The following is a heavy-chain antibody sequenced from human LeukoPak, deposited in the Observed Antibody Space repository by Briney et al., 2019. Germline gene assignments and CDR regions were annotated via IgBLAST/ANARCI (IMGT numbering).Heavy chain of an antibody. CDR3: ARDRYYIFDY. CDR2: ISYDGSSK. D-gene: IGHD3-10*01. V-gene: IGHV3-30*04. CDR1: GFTFSTYA. J-gene: IGHJ4*02. Sequence: GGSLRLSCAASGFTFSTYAMHWVRQAPGKGLEWVAVISYDGSSKYYADSVKGRFTISRDNSKNTLYLQMNSLRAEDTAVYFCARDRYYIFDYWGQGAPVTVSS.